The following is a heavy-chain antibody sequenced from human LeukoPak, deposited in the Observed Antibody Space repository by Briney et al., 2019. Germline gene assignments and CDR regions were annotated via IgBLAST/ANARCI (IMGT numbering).Heavy chain of an antibody. Sequence: GGSLRLSCAASGFTFSSHAMGWVRQAPGEGLEWVSSITGSGASTYYGDSVKGRFTISRDNSKSTLYLQMNRLRAEDTAVYFCAKDGGGSLEWLPPMDVWGQGTTVTVSS. V-gene: IGHV3-23*01. CDR2: ITGSGAST. CDR1: GFTFSSHA. J-gene: IGHJ6*02. D-gene: IGHD3-3*01. CDR3: AKDGGGSLEWLPPMDV.